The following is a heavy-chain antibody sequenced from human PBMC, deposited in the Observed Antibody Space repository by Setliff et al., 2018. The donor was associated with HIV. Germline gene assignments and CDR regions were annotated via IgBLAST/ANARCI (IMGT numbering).Heavy chain of an antibody. J-gene: IGHJ4*02. CDR2: TKYDGSEN. Sequence: GGSLRLSCVASGLTFNRYWMSWVRQAPGKGLEWVSNTKYDGSENYYVDSVKGRLIASTDNAKNSLFLQMNSLRVEDTAVYYCAADRIVLGDYWGQGTLVTVSS. V-gene: IGHV3-7*01. CDR1: GLTFNRYW. D-gene: IGHD2-15*01. CDR3: AADRIVLGDY.